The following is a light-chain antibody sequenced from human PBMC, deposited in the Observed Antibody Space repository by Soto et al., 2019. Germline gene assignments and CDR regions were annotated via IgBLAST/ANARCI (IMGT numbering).Light chain of an antibody. CDR1: QSVTDNY. J-gene: IGKJ4*01. V-gene: IGKV3D-20*02. CDR3: QQRSNWLT. Sequence: EIVLTQSPGTLSLSPGERATLSCRASQSVTDNYLSWYQQRPGQAPRLLIYGTSSRATGIPDRFSGSRSGTDFTLTISSLEPEDFAVYYCQQRSNWLTFGGGTKVDIK. CDR2: GTS.